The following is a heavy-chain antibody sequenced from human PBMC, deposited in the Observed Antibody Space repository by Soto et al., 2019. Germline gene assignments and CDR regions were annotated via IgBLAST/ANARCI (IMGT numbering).Heavy chain of an antibody. D-gene: IGHD5-12*01. CDR1: GYSVSSNTAS. CDR3: AKGDNLGPKTGYAFDP. CDR2: TYFRSKWYN. Sequence: SQTLSLTCAISGYSVSSNTASWNWIRQSPSRGLEWLGRTYFRSKWYNDYAVSVKSRIIINPDTSNNQLFLQLNSVTPEDTAVYFCAKGDNLGPKTGYAFDPWGQGIMVTGS. J-gene: IGHJ5*02. V-gene: IGHV6-1*01.